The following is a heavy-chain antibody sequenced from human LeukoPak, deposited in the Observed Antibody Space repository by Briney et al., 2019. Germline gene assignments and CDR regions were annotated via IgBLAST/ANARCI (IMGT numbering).Heavy chain of an antibody. V-gene: IGHV1-24*01. J-gene: IGHJ4*02. CDR1: GNTLTKFS. Sequence: ASVKVSCKVSGNTLTKFSMHWVRQTLEKGLEWMGGFDPQDGKTIYAQNFQGRVTMTEDTSTDTAYMELSSLRSEDTAVCYCATDRRRRFVVRGAYDYWGQGTLVTVSS. CDR3: ATDRRRRFVVRGAYDY. CDR2: FDPQDGKT. D-gene: IGHD3-10*01.